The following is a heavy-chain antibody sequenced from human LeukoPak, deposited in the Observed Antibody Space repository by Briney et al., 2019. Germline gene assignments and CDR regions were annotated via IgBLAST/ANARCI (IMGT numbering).Heavy chain of an antibody. CDR1: GYTFTSYD. J-gene: IGHJ4*02. CDR3: ARRGGGLAGDY. Sequence: ASVKVSCKASGYTFTSYDINWVRQATGQGLEWMGWINPNSGGTNYAQKFQGRVTMTRDTSISTAYMELSRLRSDDTAVYYCARRGGGLAGDYWGQGTLVTVSS. CDR2: INPNSGGT. V-gene: IGHV1-2*02. D-gene: IGHD3-16*01.